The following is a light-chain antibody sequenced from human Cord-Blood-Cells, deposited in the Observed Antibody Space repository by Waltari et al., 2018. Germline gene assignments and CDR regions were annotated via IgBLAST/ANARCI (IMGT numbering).Light chain of an antibody. CDR1: SSDVGGYNY. CDR3: SSYTSSSTLYV. CDR2: DVS. J-gene: IGLJ1*01. Sequence: QSALTQPASVSGSPGQSITISCTGTSSDVGGYNYVSWYQQHPCKAPKLMIYDVSNLPTGFCKRVTGSKLGNKASLTISGLQAEDEADYYCSSYTSSSTLYVFGTGTKFTVL. V-gene: IGLV2-14*01.